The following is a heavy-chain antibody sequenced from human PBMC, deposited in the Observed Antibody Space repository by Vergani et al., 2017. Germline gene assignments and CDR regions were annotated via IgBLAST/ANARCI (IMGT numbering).Heavy chain of an antibody. V-gene: IGHV4-39*01. D-gene: IGHD2-2*01. Sequence: QLQLQESGPGLVKPSETLSLTCTVSGGSISSSSYYWGWIRQPPGKGLEWIGSIYYSGSTYYNPSLKSRVTISVATSKNQFSLKLSSVTAADTAVYYCARHSGRGYCSSTSCYRWGQGTLVTVSS. CDR1: GGSISSSSYY. CDR2: IYYSGST. CDR3: ARHSGRGYCSSTSCYR. J-gene: IGHJ4*02.